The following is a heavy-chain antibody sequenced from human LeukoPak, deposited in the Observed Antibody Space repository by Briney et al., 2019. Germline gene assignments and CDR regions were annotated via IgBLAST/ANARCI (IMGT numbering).Heavy chain of an antibody. CDR3: ARGASGATGTKYFDY. D-gene: IGHD1-7*01. Sequence: GGSLRLSCAASGFTFSSISMHWVRQAPGKGLEWVSSISSSSSYIYYADSVKGRFTISRDNAKNSLYLQMNSLRAEDTAVYYCARGASGATGTKYFDYWGQGTLVTVSS. CDR2: ISSSSSYI. CDR1: GFTFSSIS. V-gene: IGHV3-21*01. J-gene: IGHJ4*02.